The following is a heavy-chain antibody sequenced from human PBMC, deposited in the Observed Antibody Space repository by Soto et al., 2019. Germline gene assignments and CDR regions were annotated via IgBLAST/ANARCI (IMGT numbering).Heavy chain of an antibody. J-gene: IGHJ6*03. Sequence: GGSLRLSCAATGFTLSSYAMSWVRQAPGKGLEWVSVISGSGGSTYYADSVKGRFTISRDNSKNTLYLQMNSLRAEDTAVFYCAKTPGDFYYYMDVWGKGTTVTVSS. V-gene: IGHV3-23*01. CDR2: ISGSGGST. CDR1: GFTLSSYA. CDR3: AKTPGDFYYYMDV. D-gene: IGHD2-8*02.